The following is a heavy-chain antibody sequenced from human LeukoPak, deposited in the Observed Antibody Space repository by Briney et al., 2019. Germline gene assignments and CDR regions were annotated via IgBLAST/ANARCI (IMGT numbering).Heavy chain of an antibody. Sequence: GGSLRLSCAASGFTFSSYSMNWVRQAPGKGLEWVSYISSSSSTIYYADSVKGRFTISRDNAKNSLYLQMNSLRTEDTAMYYCAKVHSDYYDSSDYFDYWGQGTLVTVSS. CDR3: AKVHSDYYDSSDYFDY. D-gene: IGHD3-22*01. CDR1: GFTFSSYS. J-gene: IGHJ4*02. CDR2: ISSSSSTI. V-gene: IGHV3-48*01.